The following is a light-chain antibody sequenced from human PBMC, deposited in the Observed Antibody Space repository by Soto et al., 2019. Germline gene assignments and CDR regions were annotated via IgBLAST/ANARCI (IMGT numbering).Light chain of an antibody. J-gene: IGKJ3*01. Sequence: EIVLTQSPATLSLSPGERATLSCRTSQSVGSAFAWYQKKPGQAPWLLLYDASNRATGFPVRFRGTGSGTDFTLTISSLEPEDFALYYCQHRYNFGPGTKVDIK. CDR1: QSVGSA. CDR3: QHRYN. V-gene: IGKV3-11*01. CDR2: DAS.